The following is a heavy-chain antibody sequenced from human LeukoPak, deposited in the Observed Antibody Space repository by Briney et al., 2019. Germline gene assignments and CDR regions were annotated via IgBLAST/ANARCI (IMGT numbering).Heavy chain of an antibody. CDR3: ARSKSGAVAGTDY. D-gene: IGHD6-19*01. CDR1: GGSISSTNW. J-gene: IGHJ4*02. CDR2: IYHSGST. Sequence: SDTPSLTCAVSGGSISSTNWWSWVRQPPGKGLEWIGDIYHSGSTNYNPSLKSRVTISVDKSKNQFSLKLSSVTAADTAVYYCARSKSGAVAGTDYWGQGTLVTVSS. V-gene: IGHV4-4*02.